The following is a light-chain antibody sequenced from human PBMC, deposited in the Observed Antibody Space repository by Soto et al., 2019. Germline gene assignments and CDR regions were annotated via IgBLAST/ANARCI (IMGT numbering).Light chain of an antibody. CDR3: QQYGSSPTYT. CDR2: CAS. Sequence: EIVLTQSPGTLSLSPGERATLSCRPSQSVSSNYLAWYQQKLGQAPRLLIYCASSRATGIPDRFSGSGSGPDFTLTISRLETEDFAVYYCQQYGSSPTYTFGRGTKLEIK. J-gene: IGKJ2*01. CDR1: QSVSSNY. V-gene: IGKV3-20*01.